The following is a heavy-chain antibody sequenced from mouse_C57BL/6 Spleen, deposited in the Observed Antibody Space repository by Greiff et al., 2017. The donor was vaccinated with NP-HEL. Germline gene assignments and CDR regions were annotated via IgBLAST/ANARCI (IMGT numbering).Heavy chain of an antibody. D-gene: IGHD2-2*01. CDR2: INPNNGGT. CDR3: ARWGLTGAMDY. Sequence: EVQLQQSGPELVKPGASVKISCKASGYTFTDYYMNWVKQSHGKSLEWIGDINPNNGGTSYNQKFKGKATLTVDKSSSTAYMELRSLTSEDSAVYYCARWGLTGAMDYWGQGTSVTVSS. CDR1: GYTFTDYY. V-gene: IGHV1-26*01. J-gene: IGHJ4*01.